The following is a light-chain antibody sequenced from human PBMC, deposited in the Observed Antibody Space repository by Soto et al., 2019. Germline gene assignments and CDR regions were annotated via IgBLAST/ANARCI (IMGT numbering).Light chain of an antibody. Sequence: IVWTQSPATLCLSPGERSALSCRASQSVSSYLAWYQQKPGQSPRLLIYDASNRATGIPARFSGSGSGTDFTLTISSLEPEDFAVYYCQQRSNWLTFGGGPRWRS. CDR1: QSVSSY. J-gene: IGKJ4*02. CDR2: DAS. V-gene: IGKV3-11*01. CDR3: QQRSNWLT.